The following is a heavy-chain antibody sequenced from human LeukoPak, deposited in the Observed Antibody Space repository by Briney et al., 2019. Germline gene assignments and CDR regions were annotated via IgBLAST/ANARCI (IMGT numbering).Heavy chain of an antibody. D-gene: IGHD1-26*01. Sequence: GGSLRLSCAASGFTFSSYTMNWVRQAPGKGLEWVSSISSSSSYIYYADPVKGRFTISRDNAKNSLNLQMNSLRAEDTAVYYCARDWEGPLGYFDYWGQGTLVTVSS. CDR3: ARDWEGPLGYFDY. CDR1: GFTFSSYT. J-gene: IGHJ4*02. CDR2: ISSSSSYI. V-gene: IGHV3-21*01.